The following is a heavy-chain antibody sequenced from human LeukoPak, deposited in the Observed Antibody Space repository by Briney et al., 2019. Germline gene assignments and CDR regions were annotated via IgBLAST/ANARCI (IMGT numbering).Heavy chain of an antibody. CDR1: GGSISSRSYY. D-gene: IGHD1-7*01. J-gene: IGHJ4*02. V-gene: IGHV4-39*01. CDR2: IYYTGDT. CDR3: ARLGDITGTMADS. Sequence: PSETLSLTCTVTGGSISSRSYYWGWIRQSPGKGLEWIGSIYYTGDTYYNPSLKSRITISVDTSKNQFSLKLSSVTAADTAVYYCARLGDITGTMADSWGQGTLVTVSS.